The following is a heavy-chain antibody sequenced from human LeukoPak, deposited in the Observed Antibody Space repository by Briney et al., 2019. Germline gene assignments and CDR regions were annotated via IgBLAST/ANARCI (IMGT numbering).Heavy chain of an antibody. CDR3: ARTSDAFSGTYYFSDFDY. Sequence: GGSLRLSCAASGFTFSRYAMNWVRQAPGKGLEYVSSISSNWDSTYYANSVKGRFTISRDNSKHTLYLQMSRLRAEDMAVYYCARTSDAFSGTYYFSDFDYWGQGTLVTVCS. J-gene: IGHJ4*02. CDR2: ISSNWDST. V-gene: IGHV3-64*01. CDR1: GFTFSRYA. D-gene: IGHD1-26*01.